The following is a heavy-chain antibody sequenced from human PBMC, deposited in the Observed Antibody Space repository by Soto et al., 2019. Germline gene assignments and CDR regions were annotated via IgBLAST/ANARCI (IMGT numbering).Heavy chain of an antibody. CDR1: GFSLTTAGVG. V-gene: IGHV2-5*02. CDR2: IYWEDDE. D-gene: IGHD1-26*01. J-gene: IGHJ4*01. Sequence: QINLKESGPTLVNPTQTLTLTCSSSGFSLTTAGVGVGGVRQSPGEALEWLELIYWEDDERYSPSLKTRLTITNDTSKNQVVLKMTTMAPVDTATYDCAHSRNLITEYAQVGAFDYWGHGTLVTVSS. CDR3: AHSRNLITEYAQVGAFDY.